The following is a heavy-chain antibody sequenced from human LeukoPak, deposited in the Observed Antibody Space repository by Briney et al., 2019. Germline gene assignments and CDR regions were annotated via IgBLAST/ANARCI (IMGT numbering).Heavy chain of an antibody. J-gene: IGHJ4*02. CDR3: ARVTRDSSGYYYVWY. D-gene: IGHD3-22*01. CDR2: IYYSGST. CDR1: GGSISSYY. V-gene: IGHV4-59*01. Sequence: KSSETLSLTCTVSGGSISSYYWSWIRQPPGKGLEWIGYIYYSGSTNYNPSLKSRVTISVDTPKNQFSLKLSSVTAADTAVYYCARVTRDSSGYYYVWYWGQGTLVTVSS.